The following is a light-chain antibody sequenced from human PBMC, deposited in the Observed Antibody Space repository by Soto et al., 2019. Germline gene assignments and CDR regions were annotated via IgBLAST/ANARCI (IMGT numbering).Light chain of an antibody. CDR3: QQYGSSPFT. CDR2: GAS. J-gene: IGKJ3*01. CDR1: QSVSGSC. V-gene: IGKV3-20*01. Sequence: DIELTQSPGTLSLSPGERATLSCRASQSVSGSCLSWYQKKPGQAPRLLTYGASSRATGIPDRFTGSGSGTEFTLTISSLQPEDFAMYYCQQYGSSPFTFGPGTQVDIK.